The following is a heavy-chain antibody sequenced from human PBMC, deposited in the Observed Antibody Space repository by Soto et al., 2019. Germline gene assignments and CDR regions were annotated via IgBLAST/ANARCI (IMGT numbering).Heavy chain of an antibody. CDR1: GFTFSSYG. D-gene: IGHD2-2*02. J-gene: IGHJ4*02. Sequence: GGSLRLSCAASGFTFSSYGMHWVRQAPGKGLEWVANIKQDGSEKYYVDSVKGRFTISRDNAKNSLYLQMNSLRAEDTAVYYCARPHQIFVVVPAAIGYWGQGSMANVSS. V-gene: IGHV3-7*03. CDR3: ARPHQIFVVVPAAIGY. CDR2: IKQDGSEK.